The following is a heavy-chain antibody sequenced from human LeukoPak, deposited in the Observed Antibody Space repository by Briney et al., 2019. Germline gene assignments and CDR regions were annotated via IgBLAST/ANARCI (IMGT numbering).Heavy chain of an antibody. CDR3: ARFTKDSSSSSGYYFDY. Sequence: PSETLSLTCTASGVSVTSYYWSWLRQPAGKGLEWIGRIYTSGSTSYNPSLRSRLTMSVDTSKNQFSLNLSSVTAADTAVYYCARFTKDSSSSSGYYFDYWGQGTLVTVSS. V-gene: IGHV4-4*07. CDR1: GVSVTSYY. CDR2: IYTSGST. D-gene: IGHD6-13*01. J-gene: IGHJ4*02.